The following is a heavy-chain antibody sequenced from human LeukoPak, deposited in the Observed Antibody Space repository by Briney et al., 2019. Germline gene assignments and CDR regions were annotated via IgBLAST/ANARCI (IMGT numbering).Heavy chain of an antibody. CDR2: IYYSGST. J-gene: IGHJ3*02. CDR1: GGSISSGDYY. CDR3: ARATDRVGAFDI. D-gene: IGHD1-14*01. Sequence: SQTLSLTCTVSGGSISSGDYYWSWIRQPPGKGLEWIGYIYYSGSTYYNPSLKSRVTISVDTPKNQFSLKLSSVTAADTAVYYCARATDRVGAFDIWGQGTMVTVSS. V-gene: IGHV4-30-4*01.